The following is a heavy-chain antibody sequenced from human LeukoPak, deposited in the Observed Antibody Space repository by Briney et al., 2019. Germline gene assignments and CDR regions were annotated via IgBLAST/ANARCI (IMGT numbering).Heavy chain of an antibody. CDR2: ISSSSSYI. D-gene: IGHD6-19*01. J-gene: IGHJ6*03. Sequence: PGGSLRLSCAASGFTFSSYTMNWVRQAPGKGLEWVSSISSSSSYIYYADSVKGRSTISRDNAKNSLYLQMNSLRAEDTAVYYCARGIAVTKYYYYMDVWGKGTTVTVSS. CDR1: GFTFSSYT. CDR3: ARGIAVTKYYYYMDV. V-gene: IGHV3-21*01.